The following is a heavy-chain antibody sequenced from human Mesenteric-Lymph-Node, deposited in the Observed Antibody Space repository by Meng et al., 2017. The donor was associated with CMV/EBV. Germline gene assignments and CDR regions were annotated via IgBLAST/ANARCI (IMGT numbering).Heavy chain of an antibody. D-gene: IGHD2-15*01. CDR2: IYSGGST. Sequence: GGSLRLSCAASGLTVSSNYMSWVRQAPGKGLEWVSVIYSGGSTYYADSVKGRFTISRDTSKNTLYLQMISLRAEDTAVYYCARGGGGLNWFDPWGQGTLVTVSS. CDR1: GLTVSSNY. CDR3: ARGGGGLNWFDP. V-gene: IGHV3-53*01. J-gene: IGHJ5*02.